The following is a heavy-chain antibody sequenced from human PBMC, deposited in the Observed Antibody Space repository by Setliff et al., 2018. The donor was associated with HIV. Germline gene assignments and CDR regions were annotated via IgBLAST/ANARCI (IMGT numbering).Heavy chain of an antibody. Sequence: GSLRLSCAASGFIFSSYAMHWVRQAPGKGLEWVALISYDGSITYNAGSVQGRFTLSADNSKNTLYLQMDSLRPEDTAIYYCVREMYTSGRAGAFSIWGPGTKVTVSS. D-gene: IGHD6-19*01. V-gene: IGHV3-30*01. CDR2: ISYDGSIT. J-gene: IGHJ3*02. CDR3: VREMYTSGRAGAFSI. CDR1: GFIFSSYA.